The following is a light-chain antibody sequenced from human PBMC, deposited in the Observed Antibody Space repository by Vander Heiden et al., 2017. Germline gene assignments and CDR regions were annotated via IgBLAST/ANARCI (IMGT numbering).Light chain of an antibody. CDR3: QQYYNWWT. J-gene: IGKJ1*01. V-gene: IGKV3-15*01. CDR2: DTS. CDR1: QSVRSH. Sequence: IVMTQSPATLSVPPGERATLSCRASQSVRSHLAWYQQKPGQAPRLLIYDTSTRATGVPARFSGSGSETEFTLTISSLQSEDLAVYYCQQYYNWWTFGQGTKVELK.